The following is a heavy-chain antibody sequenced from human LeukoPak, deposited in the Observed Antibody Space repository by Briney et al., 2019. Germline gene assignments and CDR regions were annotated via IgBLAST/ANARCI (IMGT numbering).Heavy chain of an antibody. CDR2: ISSSSSTI. J-gene: IGHJ4*02. CDR3: ARDSSITLFRGVKDY. V-gene: IGHV3-48*03. Sequence: GGSLRLSCAASGFTFRSYEMNWVRQAPGKGLEWISYISSSSSTIYYADSVKGRFTISRDNAENSLYLQMNSLRAEDTAVYYCARDSSITLFRGVKDYWGQGTLVTVSS. CDR1: GFTFRSYE. D-gene: IGHD3-10*01.